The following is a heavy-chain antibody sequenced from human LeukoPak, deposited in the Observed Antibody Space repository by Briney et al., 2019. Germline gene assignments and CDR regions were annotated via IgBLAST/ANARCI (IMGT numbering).Heavy chain of an antibody. D-gene: IGHD2-8*01. CDR3: AKEPSYCTNGVCYSRVFDR. V-gene: IGHV3-23*01. Sequence: GGSLRLSCAASGFTFSSYGMNWVRQAPGKGLEWVSAISGSGDGTYYADSVKGRFTISRDDSKNTLYLQMSGLRAEDTAVYYCAKEPSYCTNGVCYSRVFDRWGQGTLVTVSS. CDR1: GFTFSSYG. CDR2: ISGSGDGT. J-gene: IGHJ5*02.